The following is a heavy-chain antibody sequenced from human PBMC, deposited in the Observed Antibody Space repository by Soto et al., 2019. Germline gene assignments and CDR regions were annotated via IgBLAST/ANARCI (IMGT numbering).Heavy chain of an antibody. CDR2: INSDGSST. CDR1: GFTFSSYW. Sequence: EVQLVESGGGLVQPGGSLRLSCEASGFTFSSYWMHWVRQAPGKGLVLVSRINSDGSSTNYADSVKGRFTISRDNAENTVYLQMNSLRVEDTAVYYCGRGIPNYYGMDVWGRGTTVTVSS. V-gene: IGHV3-74*01. CDR3: GRGIPNYYGMDV. D-gene: IGHD2-21*01. J-gene: IGHJ6*02.